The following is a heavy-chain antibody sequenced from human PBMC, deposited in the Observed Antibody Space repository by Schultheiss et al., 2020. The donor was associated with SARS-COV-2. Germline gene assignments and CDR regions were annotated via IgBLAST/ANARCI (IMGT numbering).Heavy chain of an antibody. CDR3: ARGYSGSYYYYYGMDV. J-gene: IGHJ6*02. Sequence: ASVKVSCKASGYTFTDYYLHWVRQAPGQGLEWVGRISAYNGNTNYAQKLQGRVTMTTDTSTSTAYMELRSLRSDDTAVYYCARGYSGSYYYYYGMDVWGQGTTVTVSS. D-gene: IGHD1-26*01. CDR1: GYTFTDYY. V-gene: IGHV1-18*01. CDR2: ISAYNGNT.